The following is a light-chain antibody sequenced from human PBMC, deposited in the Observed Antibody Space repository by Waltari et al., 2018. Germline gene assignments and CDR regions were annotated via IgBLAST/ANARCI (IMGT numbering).Light chain of an antibody. CDR1: QSVGSN. CDR2: GAS. V-gene: IGKV3-15*01. J-gene: IGKJ4*01. Sequence: EIVMTQSPATLSGSPGERATLSCRASQSVGSNLAWYQQKPGQAPRLLISGASTGATGVPARFRGSGSGTEFSRTISSLQSEDFAIYYCQQHNNWPLTFGGGTKVESK. CDR3: QQHNNWPLT.